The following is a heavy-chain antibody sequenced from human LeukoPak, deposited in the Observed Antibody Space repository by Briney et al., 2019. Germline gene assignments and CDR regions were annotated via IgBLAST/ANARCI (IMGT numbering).Heavy chain of an antibody. Sequence: TGGSLRLSCAASGFTFSSYWMSWVRQAPGKGLEWVANIKQDGSEKYYVDSVKGRFTISRDNANSLLYLQMNSLRVEDTAVYYCARVVSGVTGGDYWGQGTLVSVSS. CDR3: ARVVSGVTGGDY. D-gene: IGHD3-3*01. V-gene: IGHV3-7*01. CDR2: IKQDGSEK. CDR1: GFTFSSYW. J-gene: IGHJ4*02.